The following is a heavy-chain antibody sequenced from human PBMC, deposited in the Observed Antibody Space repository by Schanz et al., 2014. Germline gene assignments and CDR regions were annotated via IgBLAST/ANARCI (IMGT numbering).Heavy chain of an antibody. Sequence: VQLVESGGGLVQPGESLRLSCAVSGFSFSSYSMSWVRQAPGKGLEWVAVILYDGSKTYYADSVKGRFTISRDNSKNTLSLQMNSLRAEDTAVYYCAREEGYGYGPGAFDIWGQGTMVTVSS. D-gene: IGHD5-18*01. CDR1: GFSFSSYS. CDR3: AREEGYGYGPGAFDI. J-gene: IGHJ3*02. V-gene: IGHV3-30*03. CDR2: ILYDGSKT.